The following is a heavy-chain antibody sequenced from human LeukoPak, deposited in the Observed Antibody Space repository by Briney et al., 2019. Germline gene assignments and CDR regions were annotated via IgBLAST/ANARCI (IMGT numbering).Heavy chain of an antibody. CDR3: ARGDIVVVVAAPHMDV. D-gene: IGHD2-15*01. J-gene: IGHJ6*03. CDR2: IYHSGST. Sequence: SETLSLTCAVSGGSISSSNWWSWVRQPPGKGLEWIGEIYHSGSTNYNPSLKSRVTISVDKSKNQFSLKLSSVTAADTAVYYCARGDIVVVVAAPHMDVWGKGTTVTVSS. CDR1: GGSISSSNW. V-gene: IGHV4-4*02.